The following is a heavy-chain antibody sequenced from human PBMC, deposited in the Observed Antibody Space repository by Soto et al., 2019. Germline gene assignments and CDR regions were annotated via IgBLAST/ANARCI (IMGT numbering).Heavy chain of an antibody. CDR2: IIPLFGTA. Sequence: QVQRVQSGAEVKKPGSSVKVSCKASGGTFSSYAISWVRQAPGQGLEWMGRIIPLFGTANYAQEFQGSVTITPDESTRTAYMEPSSLRAEDAGVYDCARENPRPITMVGGVRDDSAANDAFDMWGQGTMVAVAS. D-gene: IGHD3-10*01. CDR3: ARENPRPITMVGGVRDDSAANDAFDM. CDR1: GGTFSSYA. J-gene: IGHJ3*02. V-gene: IGHV1-69*01.